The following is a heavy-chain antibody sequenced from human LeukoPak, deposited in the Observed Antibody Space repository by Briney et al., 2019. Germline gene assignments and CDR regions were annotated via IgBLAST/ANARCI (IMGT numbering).Heavy chain of an antibody. CDR2: IPYDGSNK. D-gene: IGHD2-2*02. Sequence: GGSLRLSCAASGFTFSSYGMPWVRQAPGKGLEWVAVIPYDGSNKYYTDSVKGRFTISRDNSKNTLYLQMNGLRAEDTAVYYCAKNRVPTAITPDSWGQGTLVTVSS. CDR1: GFTFSSYG. CDR3: AKNRVPTAITPDS. J-gene: IGHJ5*01. V-gene: IGHV3-30*18.